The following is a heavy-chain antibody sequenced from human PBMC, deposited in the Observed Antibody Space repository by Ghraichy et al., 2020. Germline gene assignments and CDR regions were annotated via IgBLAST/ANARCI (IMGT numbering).Heavy chain of an antibody. J-gene: IGHJ4*02. CDR1: GYTFTSYG. D-gene: IGHD3-22*01. Sequence: ASVKISCKASGYTFTSYGISWVRQAPGQGLEWMGWISAYNGNTNYAQKLQGRVTMTTDTSTSTAYMELRSLRSDDTAVYYCARDQNDSSGYYYADGYWGQGTLVTVSS. CDR3: ARDQNDSSGYYYADGY. V-gene: IGHV1-18*01. CDR2: ISAYNGNT.